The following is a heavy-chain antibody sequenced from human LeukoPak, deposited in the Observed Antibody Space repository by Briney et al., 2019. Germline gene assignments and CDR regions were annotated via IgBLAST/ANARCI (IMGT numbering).Heavy chain of an antibody. Sequence: SETLSLTCTVSGGPISSGDYYWSWIRQPPGKGLDWIGYIYTSGSTNYNPSLKSRVTMSVDTSKNQFSLKLSSVTAADTAVYYCARGGHCSSTSCSQGNFDYWGQGTLVTVSS. CDR1: GGPISSGDYY. V-gene: IGHV4-61*08. J-gene: IGHJ4*02. CDR3: ARGGHCSSTSCSQGNFDY. D-gene: IGHD2-2*01. CDR2: IYTSGST.